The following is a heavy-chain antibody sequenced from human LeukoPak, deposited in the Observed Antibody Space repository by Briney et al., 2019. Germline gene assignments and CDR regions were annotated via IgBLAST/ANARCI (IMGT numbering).Heavy chain of an antibody. CDR2: ISAYNGNT. V-gene: IGHV1-18*01. CDR1: VYTFTTYG. J-gene: IGHJ4*02. Sequence: ASVTVSCKASVYTFTTYGISWVRQAPGQGLEGMGWISAYNGNTNYAQKVQGRVTMTRDTSTSTAYMELRSLTSDDTAVYYCARESEYSRSVVMEYWGQGTLVTVSS. D-gene: IGHD6-6*01. CDR3: ARESEYSRSVVMEY.